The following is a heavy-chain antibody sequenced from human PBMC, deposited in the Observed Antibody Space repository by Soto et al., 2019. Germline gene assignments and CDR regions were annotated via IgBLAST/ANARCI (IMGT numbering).Heavy chain of an antibody. Sequence: PSETLSLTCAVYGGSFSGDYWTWIRQPPGKGLEWIGEIGRSGSTDYKPSLKSRVTISLDTSKNQFSLKLRFVTAADTAVYYCGRGLRGYTYGRWFDPWGQGTQVTVSS. D-gene: IGHD5-18*01. V-gene: IGHV4-34*01. J-gene: IGHJ5*02. CDR1: GGSFSGDY. CDR3: GRGLRGYTYGRWFDP. CDR2: IGRSGST.